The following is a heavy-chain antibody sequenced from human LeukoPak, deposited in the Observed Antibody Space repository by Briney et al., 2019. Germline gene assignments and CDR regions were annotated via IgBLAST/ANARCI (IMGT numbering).Heavy chain of an antibody. CDR3: ASSPRLRYQN. Sequence: GGSLRLSCAASGFTFSNYGIHWVRQAPGKGLEWVAVISYDGSNKYYADSVKGRFTISRDNAKNSLYLQMNSLRAEDTAVYYCASSPRLRYQNWGQGTLVTVSS. V-gene: IGHV3-30*03. CDR2: ISYDGSNK. J-gene: IGHJ4*02. CDR1: GFTFSNYG. D-gene: IGHD4-17*01.